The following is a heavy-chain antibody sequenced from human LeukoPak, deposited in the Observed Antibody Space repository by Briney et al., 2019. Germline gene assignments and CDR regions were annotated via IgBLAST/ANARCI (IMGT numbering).Heavy chain of an antibody. D-gene: IGHD2-8*01. Sequence: PSETLSLTCTVSGDSFSRNTYSWGWIRQPPGKGLEWIGSIYYTGRTFYNPSLKSRVTISVDTSKNQFSLKLSSVTAADTAVYYCASLLSTWYIHYWGQGTLVTVSS. CDR2: IYYTGRT. J-gene: IGHJ4*02. V-gene: IGHV4-39*07. CDR1: GDSFSRNTYS. CDR3: ASLLSTWYIHY.